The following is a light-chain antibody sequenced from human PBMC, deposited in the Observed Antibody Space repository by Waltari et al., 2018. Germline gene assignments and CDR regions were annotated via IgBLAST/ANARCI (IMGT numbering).Light chain of an antibody. J-gene: IGKJ1*01. CDR3: QKYVSLPAT. CDR1: QSVSKC. V-gene: IGKV3-20*01. CDR2: DAS. Sequence: CRASQSVSKCLAWYQQQPGQAPRLLIYDASTRATGIPDRFSGSGSGTDFSLTISRLEPEDFAVYYCQKYVSLPATFGQGTKVEIK.